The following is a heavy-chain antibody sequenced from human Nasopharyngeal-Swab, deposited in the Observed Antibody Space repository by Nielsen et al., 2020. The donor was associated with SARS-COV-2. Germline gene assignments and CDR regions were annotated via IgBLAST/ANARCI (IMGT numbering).Heavy chain of an antibody. CDR3: TRERITIFGVVISLGY. V-gene: IGHV3-49*02. J-gene: IGHJ4*02. Sequence: VRQMPGKGLEWVGFIRSKAYGGTTEYAASVKGRFTISRDDSKGIAYLQMNSLKTEDTAVYYCTRERITIFGVVISLGYWGQGTLVTVSS. CDR2: IRSKAYGGTT. D-gene: IGHD3-3*01.